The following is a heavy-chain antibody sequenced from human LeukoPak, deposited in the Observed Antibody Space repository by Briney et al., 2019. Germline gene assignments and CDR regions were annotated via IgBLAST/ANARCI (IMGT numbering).Heavy chain of an antibody. CDR3: ARDGGYSGYDPRIDY. CDR2: ISGSGDTT. CDR1: GFIFSNYA. V-gene: IGHV3-23*01. D-gene: IGHD5-12*01. J-gene: IGHJ4*02. Sequence: GGSLRLSCATSGFIFSNYAVNWVRQAPGKGLEWVSIISGSGDTTYYADSVKGRFTISRDNSKNTLYLQMNSLRAEDTAVYYCARDGGYSGYDPRIDYWGQGTLVTVSS.